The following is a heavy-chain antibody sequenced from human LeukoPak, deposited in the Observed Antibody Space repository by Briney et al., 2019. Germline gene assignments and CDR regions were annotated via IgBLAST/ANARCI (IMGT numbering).Heavy chain of an antibody. Sequence: ASVKVSCKVSGYTLTELSMHWVRQAPGKGLEWMGGFDPEDGETIYAQKFKGRVTMTEDTSTDTAYMELSSLRSEDTAVYYCATVYGDYAGPYDAFDIWGQGTMVTVSS. D-gene: IGHD4-17*01. CDR1: GYTLTELS. V-gene: IGHV1-24*01. J-gene: IGHJ3*02. CDR3: ATVYGDYAGPYDAFDI. CDR2: FDPEDGET.